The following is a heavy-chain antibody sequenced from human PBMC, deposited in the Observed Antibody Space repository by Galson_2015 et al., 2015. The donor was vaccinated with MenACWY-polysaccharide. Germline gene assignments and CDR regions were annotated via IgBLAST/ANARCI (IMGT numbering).Heavy chain of an antibody. D-gene: IGHD2-15*01. CDR2: MNPNSGNT. CDR1: GYTFTNYD. J-gene: IGHJ5*02. V-gene: IGHV1-8*01. CDR3: ARGLGLVAAGTGRSRCFDA. Sequence: SVKVSCKASGYTFTNYDVNWVRQATGQGLEWMGWMNPNSGNTGYAQKFKGRSTMTRNTSINTAYMGLSILKFEGTAGYYCARGLGLVAAGTGRSRCFDAWDPGPLVTVSA.